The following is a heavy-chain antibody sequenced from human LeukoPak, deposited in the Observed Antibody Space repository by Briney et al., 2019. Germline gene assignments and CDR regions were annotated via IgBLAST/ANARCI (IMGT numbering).Heavy chain of an antibody. CDR3: ARADYSDSGTHFYFDY. V-gene: IGHV4-30-4*01. Sequence: PSQTLSLTCTVSGGSISSGDYYWSWIRQPPGKGLEWIGYIYNSGSTYYNPSLKSRVSISVDTSKNQFSLKLSSVTAADTAVYYCARADYSDSGTHFYFDYWGQGTLVTVSS. D-gene: IGHD3-10*01. CDR2: IYNSGST. J-gene: IGHJ4*02. CDR1: GGSISSGDYY.